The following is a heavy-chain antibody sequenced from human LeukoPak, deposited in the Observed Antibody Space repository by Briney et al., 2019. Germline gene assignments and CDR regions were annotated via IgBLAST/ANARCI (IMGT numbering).Heavy chain of an antibody. CDR2: IRYDGSNK. Sequence: PGGSLRLSCAASGFTFSSYGMHWVRQAPGKGPEWVAFIRYDGSNKYYADSVKGRFTISRDNSKNTLYLQMNSLRAEDTAVYYCAKDPTNLINLVVPAAIIPNPFDYWGQGTLVTVSS. CDR3: AKDPTNLINLVVPAAIIPNPFDY. D-gene: IGHD2-2*02. J-gene: IGHJ4*02. V-gene: IGHV3-30*02. CDR1: GFTFSSYG.